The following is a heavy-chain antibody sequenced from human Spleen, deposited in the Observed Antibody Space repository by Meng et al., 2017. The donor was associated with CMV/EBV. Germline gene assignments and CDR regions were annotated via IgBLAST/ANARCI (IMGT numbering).Heavy chain of an antibody. CDR1: GYIFSTYG. J-gene: IGHJ4*02. V-gene: IGHV1-2*02. CDR3: ARGGTGTTFYTLDY. D-gene: IGHD1-14*01. CDR2: IGPNNDGT. Sequence: ASVKVSCKTSGYIFSTYGVTWVRQAPGQGLEWMGCIGPNNDGTNYAQKFQGRVSLTRESSISTAYMDLSSLRSDDTAVFYCARGGTGTTFYTLDYWGQGTLVPFSS.